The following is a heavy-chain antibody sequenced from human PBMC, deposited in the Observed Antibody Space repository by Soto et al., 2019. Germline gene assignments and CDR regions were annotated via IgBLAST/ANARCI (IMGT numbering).Heavy chain of an antibody. V-gene: IGHV4-34*01. J-gene: IGHJ6*02. CDR2: INHSGST. Sequence: SETLSLTCAVYGGSFSGYYWSGIRQPPGKGLEWIGEINHSGSTNYNPSLKSRVTISVDTSKNQFSLKLSSVTAADTAVYYCARGRRSSYYYYGMDVWGQGTTVTVSS. CDR3: ARGRRSSYYYYGMDV. CDR1: GGSFSGYY.